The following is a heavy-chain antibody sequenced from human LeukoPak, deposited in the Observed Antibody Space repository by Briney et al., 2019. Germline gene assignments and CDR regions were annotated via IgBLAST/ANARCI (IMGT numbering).Heavy chain of an antibody. J-gene: IGHJ3*02. D-gene: IGHD6-13*01. Sequence: PSETLSLTCTVSGGSISSSSYSWGWIRQPPGKGLEWIGSIYYSGSTYYNPSLKSRVTISVDTSKNQFSLKLSSVTAADTAVYYCARWGIAAAGTGAFDIWGQGTMVTVSS. V-gene: IGHV4-39*01. CDR1: GGSISSSSYS. CDR3: ARWGIAAAGTGAFDI. CDR2: IYYSGST.